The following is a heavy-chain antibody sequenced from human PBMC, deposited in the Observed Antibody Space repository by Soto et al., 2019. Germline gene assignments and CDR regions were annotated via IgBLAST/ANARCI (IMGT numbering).Heavy chain of an antibody. CDR3: AQDSAYCTNGVCYYFDY. D-gene: IGHD2-8*01. J-gene: IGHJ4*02. CDR2: ISYDGSNK. CDR1: GFTFSSYG. Sequence: QVQLVESGGGVVQPGRSLRLSCAASGFTFSSYGMHWVRQAPGKGLEWVAVISYDGSNKYYADSVKGRFTISRDNSKNTLYLQMNSLRAEDTAGYYCAQDSAYCTNGVCYYFDYWGQGTLVTFSS. V-gene: IGHV3-30*18.